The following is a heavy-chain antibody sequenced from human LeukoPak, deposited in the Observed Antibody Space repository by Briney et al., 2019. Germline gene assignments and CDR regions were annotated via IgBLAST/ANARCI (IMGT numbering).Heavy chain of an antibody. CDR2: IYYSGST. D-gene: IGHD3-22*01. CDR1: GGSISSYY. Sequence: SETLSLTCTVSGGSISSYYWSWIRQPPGKGLEWIGYIYYSGSTNYNPSLKSRVTISVDTSKNQFSLKLSSVTAADTAVYYCARYYYDSSGGPYNWFDPWGQGTLVTVSS. CDR3: ARYYYDSSGGPYNWFDP. V-gene: IGHV4-59*01. J-gene: IGHJ5*02.